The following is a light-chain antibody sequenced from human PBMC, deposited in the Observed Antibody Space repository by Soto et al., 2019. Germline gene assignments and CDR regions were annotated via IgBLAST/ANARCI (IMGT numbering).Light chain of an antibody. CDR2: DAS. J-gene: IGKJ3*01. CDR3: QQWVI. CDR1: QNIPPCN. Sequence: EIVLTQSPATLSLSPGERATLSCRASQNIPPCNLNWYQQKPGLAPRLLIYDASKRATGIPARFSGTGSGTYFTVTSNSLEPEDFSVYYCQQWVIFGPGNKVDIK. V-gene: IGKV3-11*01.